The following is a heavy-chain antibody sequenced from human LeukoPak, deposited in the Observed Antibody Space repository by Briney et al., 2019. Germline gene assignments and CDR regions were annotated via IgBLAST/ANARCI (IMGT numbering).Heavy chain of an antibody. V-gene: IGHV3-30*02. CDR1: GFTFNSYG. Sequence: GGSLRLSCAASGFTFNSYGMHWVRQAPGKGLEWVAFIRYDGSKQYYADSVNGRFTISRDNSKNTLYLQMNSLRAEDTAVFYCAKDVANIKAMAEDYWGQGTLVIVSS. D-gene: IGHD6-19*01. CDR3: AKDVANIKAMAEDY. CDR2: IRYDGSKQ. J-gene: IGHJ4*02.